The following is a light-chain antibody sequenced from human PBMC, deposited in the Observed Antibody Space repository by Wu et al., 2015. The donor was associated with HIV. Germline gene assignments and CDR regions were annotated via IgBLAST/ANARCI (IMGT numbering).Light chain of an antibody. CDR2: GAS. CDR3: QQYNSWPT. Sequence: EIVLTQSPATLSLSPGERATLSCRASQSVSSNLAWYQQKPGQAPRLLIYGASTRATGIPARFSGSGSGTEFTLTISSMQSEDFALYYCQQYNSWPTFGQGTKVEIK. V-gene: IGKV3-15*01. CDR1: QSVSSN. J-gene: IGKJ1*01.